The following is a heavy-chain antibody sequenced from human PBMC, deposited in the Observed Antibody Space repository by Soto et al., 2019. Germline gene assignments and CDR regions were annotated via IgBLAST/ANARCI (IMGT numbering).Heavy chain of an antibody. CDR2: INPNSGGT. CDR3: ARVGLRYFDSWFDP. D-gene: IGHD3-9*01. CDR1: GYTFTGYY. V-gene: IGHV1-2*04. Sequence: ASVKVSCKASGYTFTGYYMHWVRQAPGQGLEWMGWINPNSGGTNYAQKFQGWVTMTRDTSNSTAYMELSRLRSDDTAVYYCARVGLRYFDSWFDPWGQGTLVTVSS. J-gene: IGHJ5*02.